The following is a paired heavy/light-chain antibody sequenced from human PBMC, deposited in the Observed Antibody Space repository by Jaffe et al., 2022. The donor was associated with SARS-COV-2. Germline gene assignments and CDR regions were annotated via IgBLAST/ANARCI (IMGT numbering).Light chain of an antibody. CDR1: SSNIGRNT. CDR2: SNH. CDR3: AAWDDSLNGVV. V-gene: IGLV1-44*01. Sequence: QSVLTQPPSASGTPGQRVTMSCSGSSSNIGRNTVNWYRQLPGTAPKLLIYSNHQRPSGVPDRFFASKSGTSASLAISGLQSEDEADYYCAAWDDSLNGVVFGGGTKLTVL. J-gene: IGLJ2*01.
Heavy chain of an antibody. CDR1: GFTFSSYA. Sequence: EVQLVESGGGLVQPGGSLRLSCAASGFTFSSYAMSWVRQAPGKGLEWVSTISGTGGSTHYADSVKGRFTISRDNSKNRLYVQMNSLRAEDTAVYYCAKAHYYDTSGYPPDYWGQGTLVTVSS. J-gene: IGHJ4*02. V-gene: IGHV3-23*04. CDR3: AKAHYYDTSGYPPDY. D-gene: IGHD3-22*01. CDR2: ISGTGGST.